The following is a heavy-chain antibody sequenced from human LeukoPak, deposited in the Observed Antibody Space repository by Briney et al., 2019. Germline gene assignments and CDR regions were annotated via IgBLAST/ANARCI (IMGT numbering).Heavy chain of an antibody. V-gene: IGHV3-23*01. CDR2: IDASGGST. D-gene: IGHD6-13*01. CDR1: GFTFSSYA. J-gene: IGHJ5*02. Sequence: GGSLRLSCAASGFTFSSYAMTWVRRAPGKGLEWVSSIDASGGSTYYADSVKGRFTISRDNSKNTFFLQMNTLRAADTAVYYCAKGSGSSWYGWFAPWGQGTLVTVSS. CDR3: AKGSGSSWYGWFAP.